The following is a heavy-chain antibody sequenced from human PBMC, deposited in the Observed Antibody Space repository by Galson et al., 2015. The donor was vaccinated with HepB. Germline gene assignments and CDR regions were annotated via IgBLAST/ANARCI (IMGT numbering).Heavy chain of an antibody. CDR3: ARPCTSCFPHDAFDI. CDR2: IYYSGST. Sequence: TLSLTCTVSGGSISSSSYYWGWIRQPPGKGLEWIGSIYYSGSTYYNPSLKSRVTISVDTSKNQLSLKLSSVTAADTAVYYCARPCTSCFPHDAFDIWGQGTMVTVSS. J-gene: IGHJ3*02. D-gene: IGHD2-2*01. V-gene: IGHV4-39*01. CDR1: GGSISSSSYY.